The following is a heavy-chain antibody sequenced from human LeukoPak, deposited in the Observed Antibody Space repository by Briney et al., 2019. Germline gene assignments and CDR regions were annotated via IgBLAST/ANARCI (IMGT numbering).Heavy chain of an antibody. CDR1: GGSFSGYY. J-gene: IGHJ4*02. CDR3: ARREVSGGPFDY. V-gene: IGHV4-34*01. CDR2: INHSGST. D-gene: IGHD7-27*01. Sequence: SETLSLTCAVYGGSFSGYYWSWIRQPPGKGLEWNGEINHSGSTNYNPSLKSRVTISVDTSKNQFSLKLSSVTAADTAVYYCARREVSGGPFDYWGQGTLVTVSS.